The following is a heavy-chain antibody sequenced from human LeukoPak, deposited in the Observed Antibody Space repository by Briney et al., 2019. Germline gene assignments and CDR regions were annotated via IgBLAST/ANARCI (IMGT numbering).Heavy chain of an antibody. Sequence: NPSETLSLTCTVSGGSISSSSYYWGWIRQPPGKGLEWIGYIYYSGSTNYNPSLKSRVTISVDTSKNQFSLKLSSVTAADTAVYYCARGLAGGAYYYYYYMDVWGKGTTVTVSS. V-gene: IGHV4-61*05. CDR2: IYYSGST. J-gene: IGHJ6*03. CDR1: GGSISSSSYY. D-gene: IGHD6-19*01. CDR3: ARGLAGGAYYYYYYMDV.